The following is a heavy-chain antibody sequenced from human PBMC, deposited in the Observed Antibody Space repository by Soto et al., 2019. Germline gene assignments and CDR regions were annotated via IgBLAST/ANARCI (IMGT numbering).Heavy chain of an antibody. CDR3: ARDPGYSYGYN. J-gene: IGHJ4*02. CDR1: GYTFTSYA. D-gene: IGHD5-18*01. Sequence: ASVKVSCKASGYTFTSYAMHWVRQAPGQRLEWMGWINAGNGNTKYSQKFQGRVTITRDTSASTAYMEPSSLRSEDTAVYYCARDPGYSYGYNWGQGTLVTVSS. V-gene: IGHV1-3*01. CDR2: INAGNGNT.